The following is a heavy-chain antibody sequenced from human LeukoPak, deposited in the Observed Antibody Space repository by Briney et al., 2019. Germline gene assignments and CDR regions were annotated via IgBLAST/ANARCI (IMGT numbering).Heavy chain of an antibody. CDR2: ISYTGST. D-gene: IGHD1-26*01. J-gene: IGHJ5*02. CDR1: GGSISNYY. V-gene: IGHV4-59*01. Sequence: SETLSLTCTVSGGSISNYYWSWIRQPPGEGLEWIGFISYTGSTNYNPSLKSRVAVSVDTSKNQFSLKVTSVTAADTAVYYCARTIKSGNYYWFDPWGQGTLVTVSS. CDR3: ARTIKSGNYYWFDP.